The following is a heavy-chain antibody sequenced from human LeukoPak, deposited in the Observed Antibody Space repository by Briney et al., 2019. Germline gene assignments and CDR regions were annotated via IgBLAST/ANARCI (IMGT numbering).Heavy chain of an antibody. D-gene: IGHD6-25*01. Sequence: PSEALSLTCTVSGGSISSSSYYWGWIRQPPGKGLEWIGSIYYSGSTYYNPSLKSRVTISVDTSKNQFSLKLSSVTAADTAVYYCARPGALYSSGHNWFDPWGQGTLVTVSS. CDR2: IYYSGST. J-gene: IGHJ5*02. CDR3: ARPGALYSSGHNWFDP. CDR1: GGSISSSSYY. V-gene: IGHV4-39*01.